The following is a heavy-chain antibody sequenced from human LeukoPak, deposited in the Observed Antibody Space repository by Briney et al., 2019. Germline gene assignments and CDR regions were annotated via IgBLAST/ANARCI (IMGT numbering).Heavy chain of an antibody. V-gene: IGHV3-15*01. J-gene: IGHJ6*03. Sequence: GSLRLSCAASGFTFSSYSMNWVRQAPGKGLEWVGRIKSKTDGGTTDYAAPVKGRFTISRDDSKNTLYLQMNSLKTEDTAVYYCTTDETAMVTYYYYYMDVWGKGTTVTVSS. D-gene: IGHD5-18*01. CDR2: IKSKTDGGTT. CDR1: GFTFSSYS. CDR3: TTDETAMVTYYYYYMDV.